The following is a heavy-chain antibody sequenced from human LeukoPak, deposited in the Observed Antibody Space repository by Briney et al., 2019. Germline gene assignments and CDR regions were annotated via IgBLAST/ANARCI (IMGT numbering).Heavy chain of an antibody. D-gene: IGHD3-22*01. CDR1: GFTFSSYW. CDR2: IKQDGSEK. Sequence: PGGSLRLSCAASGFTFSSYWMSWVRQAPGKGLEWVANIKQDGSEKYYVDSVKGRFTISRDNAKNSLYLQMNSLRAEDTAVYYCVRGREYYYDSSGYYWFDPWGQGTLVTVSS. V-gene: IGHV3-7*01. CDR3: VRGREYYYDSSGYYWFDP. J-gene: IGHJ5*02.